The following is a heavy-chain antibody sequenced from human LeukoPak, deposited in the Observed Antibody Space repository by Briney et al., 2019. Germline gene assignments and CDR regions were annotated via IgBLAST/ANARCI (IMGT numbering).Heavy chain of an antibody. J-gene: IGHJ5*02. CDR3: ARGAEVDTATNWFDP. V-gene: IGHV4-59*01. Sequence: SETLSLTCAVYGGSFSGYYWSWIRQPPGKGLEWIGYIYYSGSTNYNPSLKSRVTISVDTSKNQFSLKLSSVTAADTAVYYCARGAEVDTATNWFDPWGQGTLVTVSS. CDR2: IYYSGST. D-gene: IGHD5-18*01. CDR1: GGSFSGYY.